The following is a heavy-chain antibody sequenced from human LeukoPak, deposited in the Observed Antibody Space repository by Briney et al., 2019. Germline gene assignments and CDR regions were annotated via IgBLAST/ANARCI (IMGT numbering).Heavy chain of an antibody. CDR1: GGTFSSYA. CDR3: AREAPNSYGFYYFDY. J-gene: IGHJ4*02. D-gene: IGHD5-18*01. Sequence: SVKVSCKASGGTFSSYAISWVRQAPGQGLEWMGGVIPIFGTANYAQKFQGRVTITADESTSTAYMELSSLRSEDTAVYYCAREAPNSYGFYYFDYWGQGTLVTVSS. CDR2: VIPIFGTA. V-gene: IGHV1-69*13.